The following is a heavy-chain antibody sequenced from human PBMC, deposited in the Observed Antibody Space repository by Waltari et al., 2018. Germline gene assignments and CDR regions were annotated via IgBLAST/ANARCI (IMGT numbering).Heavy chain of an antibody. CDR2: INPNSGGT. Sequence: QVQLVQSGAEVKKPGASVKVSCKASGYTFTGYYMHWVRQAPGQGLEWMGRINPNSGGTNYAQKFQGRVTMTRDTSISTAYMELSRLRSDDTAVYYCARANSRLGDSSALGYWGQGTLVTVSS. D-gene: IGHD3-22*01. V-gene: IGHV1-2*06. J-gene: IGHJ4*02. CDR3: ARANSRLGDSSALGY. CDR1: GYTFTGYY.